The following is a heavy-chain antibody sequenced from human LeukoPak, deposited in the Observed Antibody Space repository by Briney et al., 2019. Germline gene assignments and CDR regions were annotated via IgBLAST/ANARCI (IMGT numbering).Heavy chain of an antibody. CDR1: GASIGSFY. CDR2: LYNGGDT. D-gene: IGHD6-13*01. V-gene: IGHV4-4*07. CDR3: ARGVEASGVGFYAFDI. J-gene: IGHJ3*02. Sequence: SETLSLTCTVSGASIGSFYWVWIRQPAGKGLEWIGRLYNGGDTNYSPSLRSRVTMPVDTSKNQFSLKLKSVTAADTAAYYCARGVEASGVGFYAFDIWGQGTMVTVSS.